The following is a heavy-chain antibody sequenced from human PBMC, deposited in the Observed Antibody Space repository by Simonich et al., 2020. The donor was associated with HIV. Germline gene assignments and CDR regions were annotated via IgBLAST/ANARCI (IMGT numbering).Heavy chain of an antibody. V-gene: IGHV3-48*03. D-gene: IGHD3-16*01. J-gene: IGHJ1*01. CDR2: MSSSDSTI. Sequence: EVQLVESGGGLVQPGGSLRLSCAASGFTFSSYEMNWVRQAPGKGLEWVSYMSSSDSTISYADSVKGRFTISRDNAKNSLYLQMNSLRAEDTAVYYCARVWGGDYSALQYWGQGTLVTVSS. CDR1: GFTFSSYE. CDR3: ARVWGGDYSALQY.